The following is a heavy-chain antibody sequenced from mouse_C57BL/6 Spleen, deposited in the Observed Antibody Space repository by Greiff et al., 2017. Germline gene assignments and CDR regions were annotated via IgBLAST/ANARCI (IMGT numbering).Heavy chain of an antibody. CDR3: TALYYGSFCDY. V-gene: IGHV1-15*01. Sequence: VQLQQSGAELVRPGASVTLSCKASGYTFTDYDMHWVKQTPVHGLEWIGAIDPETGGTAYNQKFKGKAILTADKSSSTAYMELRSLASEDSAVYYCTALYYGSFCDYWGQGTTLTVSS. D-gene: IGHD2-2*01. CDR1: GYTFTDYD. CDR2: IDPETGGT. J-gene: IGHJ2*01.